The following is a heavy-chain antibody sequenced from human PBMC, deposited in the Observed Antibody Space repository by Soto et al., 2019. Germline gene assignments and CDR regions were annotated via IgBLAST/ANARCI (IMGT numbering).Heavy chain of an antibody. Sequence: ASVKVSCKVSGYTLTELSMHWVRQAPGKGLEWMGGFDPEDGETIYAQKFQGRVTMTEDTSTDTAYMELSGLRSEDTAVYYCATVESGSYYFDYWGQGTLVTVS. D-gene: IGHD1-26*01. CDR2: FDPEDGET. V-gene: IGHV1-24*01. CDR1: GYTLTELS. CDR3: ATVESGSYYFDY. J-gene: IGHJ4*02.